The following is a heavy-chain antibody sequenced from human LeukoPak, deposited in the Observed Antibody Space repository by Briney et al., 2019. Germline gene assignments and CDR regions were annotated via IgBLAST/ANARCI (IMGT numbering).Heavy chain of an antibody. J-gene: IGHJ4*02. V-gene: IGHV3-15*01. CDR3: TTSPH. Sequence: GGSLRLSCAASGFTFSNAWMSWVRQAPGKGLEWFGRIKSKTDGGTTDYAAPVKGRFTISRDDAKNTLYLQMNSLKTEDTAVYYCTTSPHWGQGTLVTVSS. CDR1: GFTFSNAW. CDR2: IKSKTDGGTT.